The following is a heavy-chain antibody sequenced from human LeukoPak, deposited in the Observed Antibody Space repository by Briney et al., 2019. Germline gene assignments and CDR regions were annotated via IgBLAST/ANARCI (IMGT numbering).Heavy chain of an antibody. CDR3: AKTLDYGDYGGDYYFDY. Sequence: GGSLRLSCAASGFTFSSYAMSWVRQAPGKGLEWVSAISGSGGSTYYADSVKGRFTISRDNSKNTLYLQMNSLRAEDTAVYYCAKTLDYGDYGGDYYFDYWGQGTLVTVSS. D-gene: IGHD4-17*01. J-gene: IGHJ4*02. CDR1: GFTFSSYA. CDR2: ISGSGGST. V-gene: IGHV3-23*01.